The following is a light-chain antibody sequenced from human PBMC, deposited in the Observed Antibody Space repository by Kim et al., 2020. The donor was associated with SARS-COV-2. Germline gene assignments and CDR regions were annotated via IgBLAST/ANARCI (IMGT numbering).Light chain of an antibody. V-gene: IGKV3-11*01. J-gene: IGKJ4*01. CDR2: DTS. Sequence: LPPGERPTLSCRPSQDIDTYLAWYQQKLGQAPRLLIYDTSDRATGVPARFSGSGTGTDFTLSISSLEPEDSAVYYCQQRDKWPLTFGGGTKVDIK. CDR1: QDIDTY. CDR3: QQRDKWPLT.